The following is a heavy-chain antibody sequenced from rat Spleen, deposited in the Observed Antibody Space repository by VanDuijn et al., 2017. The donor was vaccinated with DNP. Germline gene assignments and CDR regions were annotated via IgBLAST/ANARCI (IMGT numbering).Heavy chain of an antibody. CDR1: GFTFSDYN. Sequence: EVQLVESGGGLVQPGRSLKLSCAASGFTFSDYNMAWVRQAPKKGLEWVATISYDGSSTYYRDSVKGRFTISRDNAKSTLYLQMDSLRSEDTATYYCARHPDTYDYWGQGVMVTVSS. D-gene: IGHD2-1*01. V-gene: IGHV5-7*01. CDR3: ARHPDTYDY. J-gene: IGHJ2*01. CDR2: ISYDGSST.